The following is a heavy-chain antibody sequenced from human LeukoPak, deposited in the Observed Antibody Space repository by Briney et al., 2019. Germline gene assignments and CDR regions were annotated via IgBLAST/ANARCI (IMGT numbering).Heavy chain of an antibody. CDR1: GYSISSGYY. CDR3: ARDRSSCSGGSCTEVLDY. D-gene: IGHD2-15*01. J-gene: IGHJ4*02. Sequence: SETLSLTCTVSGYSISSGYYWGWIRQPPGKGLEWIGSIYHSGSTYYNPSLKSRVTISVDTSKDQFSLKLSSVTAADTAVYYCARDRSSCSGGSCTEVLDYWGQGTLVTVSS. V-gene: IGHV4-38-2*02. CDR2: IYHSGST.